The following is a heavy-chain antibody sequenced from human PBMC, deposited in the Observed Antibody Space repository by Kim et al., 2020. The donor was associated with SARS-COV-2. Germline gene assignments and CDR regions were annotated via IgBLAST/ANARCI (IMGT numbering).Heavy chain of an antibody. CDR2: INAGNGNT. J-gene: IGHJ4*02. V-gene: IGHV1-3*01. CDR3: ARGESGAVAGKD. Sequence: ASVKVSCKASGYNFTSYAVHWVRQAPGQRLEWMGWINAGNGNTKYSQKFQGRVTITRDTSASTAYMGLSSLRSEDTAVYYCARGESGAVAGKDWGQETLVSVSS. CDR1: GYNFTSYA. D-gene: IGHD6-19*01.